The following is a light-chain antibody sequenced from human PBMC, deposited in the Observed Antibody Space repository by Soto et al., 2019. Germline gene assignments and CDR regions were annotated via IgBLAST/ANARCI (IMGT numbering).Light chain of an antibody. V-gene: IGLV2-14*03. CDR3: SSYTSTMTNV. J-gene: IGLJ3*02. CDR2: DVV. Sequence: QSALTQPASASGSPGQSITISCTGTSSDVGGFNSVSWYQLRPGTAPKLMLYDVVDRPSGVSYRFSGSTSGNTASLTSSGLQDADEADYFCSSYTSTMTNVFGGGTKLTVL. CDR1: SSDVGGFNS.